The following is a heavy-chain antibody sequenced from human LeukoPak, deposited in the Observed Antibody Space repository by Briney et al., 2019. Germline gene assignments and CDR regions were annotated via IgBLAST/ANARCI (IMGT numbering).Heavy chain of an antibody. CDR3: AREVRMVRGVYYYGMDV. CDR2: INSDGSST. D-gene: IGHD3-10*01. J-gene: IGHJ6*02. Sequence: GGSLRLSCAASGFTFSSYWMHWVRHAPGKGLVWVSRINSDGSSTSYADSVKGRFTISRDNAKNTLYLQMNSLRAEDTAVYYCAREVRMVRGVYYYGMDVWGQGTTVTVSS. CDR1: GFTFSSYW. V-gene: IGHV3-74*01.